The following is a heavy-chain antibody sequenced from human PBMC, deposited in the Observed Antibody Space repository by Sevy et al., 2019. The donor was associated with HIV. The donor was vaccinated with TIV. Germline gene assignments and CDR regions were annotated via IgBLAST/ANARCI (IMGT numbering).Heavy chain of an antibody. CDR1: GFTVTSNY. J-gene: IGHJ4*02. Sequence: GGSLRLSCAATGFTVTSNYMSWVRQGPGKGLEWVSGFYNGDSTQYVDSVKGRFTISRDKSNNTLYLQMDSLRAEDTAVYYCAREAGSNSFDYWGQGTLVTVSS. CDR3: AREAGSNSFDY. V-gene: IGHV3-53*01. D-gene: IGHD3-10*01. CDR2: FYNGDST.